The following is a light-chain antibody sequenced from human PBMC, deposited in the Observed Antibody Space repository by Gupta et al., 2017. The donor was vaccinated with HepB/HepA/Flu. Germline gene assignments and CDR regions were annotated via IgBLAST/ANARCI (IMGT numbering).Light chain of an antibody. J-gene: IGKJ4*01. Sequence: DIQMTQSPSTLSTSVGDRVTITCRASQSISTWLAWYQQKPGKAPKFLIYRASTLESGVPSRFSGSGSGTEFTLTISSLQPDDFATYCQQYDDYPLTFGGGTRVEI. V-gene: IGKV1-5*03. CDR1: QSISTW. CDR2: RAS. CDR3: QQYDDYPLT.